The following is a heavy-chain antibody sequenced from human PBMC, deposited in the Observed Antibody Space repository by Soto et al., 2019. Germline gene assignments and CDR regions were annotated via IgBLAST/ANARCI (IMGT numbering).Heavy chain of an antibody. V-gene: IGHV3-11*06. J-gene: IGHJ4*02. CDR3: ARSGYGSSWYLWTCDY. Sequence: GGSLRLSCAASGFTFSDYYMSWIRQAPGKGLEWVSYISSSSSYTNYADSVKGRFTISRDNAKNSLYLQMNSLRAEDTAVYYCARSGYGSSWYLWTCDYWGQGTLVTVSS. D-gene: IGHD6-13*01. CDR1: GFTFSDYY. CDR2: ISSSSSYT.